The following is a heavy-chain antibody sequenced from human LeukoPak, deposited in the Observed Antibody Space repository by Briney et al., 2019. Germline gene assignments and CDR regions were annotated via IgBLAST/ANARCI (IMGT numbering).Heavy chain of an antibody. CDR3: ARGGVVEIGAVGMDV. V-gene: IGHV1-69*04. D-gene: IGHD2-21*01. CDR1: GGSFSTYV. J-gene: IGHJ6*02. CDR2: TLPVLGTV. Sequence: SVKVSCKTSGGSFSTYVINWVRQAPGQGLEWMGRTLPVLGTVNYAQSFQGRVNITADTATNTGYMELSSLKSEDTAVYYCARGGVVEIGAVGMDVWGRGTTVTVSS.